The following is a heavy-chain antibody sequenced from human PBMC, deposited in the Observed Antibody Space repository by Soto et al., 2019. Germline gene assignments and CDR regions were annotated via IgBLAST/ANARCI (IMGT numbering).Heavy chain of an antibody. CDR1: AFLFSSYG. J-gene: IGHJ3*01. Sequence: GSLRLSCTPSAFLFSSYGLHWVRQAPGKGLEWVGIVSYDGSDSYYADSVKGRFTISRDNSNKTMSLQMNSLRTEDTALYYCATFGIYDFWSGYLHRDAFDVWGQGTMVTVSS. D-gene: IGHD3-3*01. V-gene: IGHV3-30*03. CDR2: VSYDGSDS. CDR3: ATFGIYDFWSGYLHRDAFDV.